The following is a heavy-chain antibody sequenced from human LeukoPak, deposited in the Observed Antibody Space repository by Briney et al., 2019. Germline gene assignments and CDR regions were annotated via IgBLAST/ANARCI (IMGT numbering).Heavy chain of an antibody. D-gene: IGHD6-13*01. J-gene: IGHJ4*02. CDR3: ARQVYSSSWSYYFDS. CDR1: GGSFSGYY. V-gene: IGHV4-34*01. CDR2: INHSGST. Sequence: PSETPSLTCAVYGGSFSGYYWSWIRQPPGKGLEWIGEINHSGSTNYNPSLKSRVTISVDTSKNQFSLKLSSVTPADTAVYYCARQVYSSSWSYYFDSCGQGILVTVSS.